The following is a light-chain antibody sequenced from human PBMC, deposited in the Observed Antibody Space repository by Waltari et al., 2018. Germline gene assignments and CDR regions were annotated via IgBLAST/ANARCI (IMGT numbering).Light chain of an antibody. V-gene: IGKV1-5*03. CDR2: KAS. CDR3: QQYNTYSS. J-gene: IGKJ2*01. CDR1: QSISNW. Sequence: DIQMTQSPSSLSASVGDRVTITCRASQSISNWLAWYQQKPGKAPILLIYKASILKSGVPSRLSGSGSGTQFTLTISSLQPDDFATYYCQQYNTYSSFGQGTKLQIK.